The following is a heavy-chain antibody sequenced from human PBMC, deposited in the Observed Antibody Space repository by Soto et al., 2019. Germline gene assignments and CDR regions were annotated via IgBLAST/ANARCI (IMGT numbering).Heavy chain of an antibody. V-gene: IGHV4-39*01. D-gene: IGHD6-6*01. CDR1: GGSISSSSYY. CDR3: ARERIAALPNFDY. J-gene: IGHJ4*02. Sequence: KPSETLSLTCTVSGGSISSSSYYWGWIRQPPGKGLEWVGSIYYSGITYYNPSLKSRVTISADTSKNQCSLKLSSVTAADTAVYYCARERIAALPNFDYWGQGTLVTVSS. CDR2: IYYSGIT.